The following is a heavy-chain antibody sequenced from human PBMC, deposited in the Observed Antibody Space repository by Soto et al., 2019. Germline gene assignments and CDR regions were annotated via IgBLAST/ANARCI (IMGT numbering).Heavy chain of an antibody. CDR2: IVGSRT. Sequence: GGSLRLSCAASGFTFSDYYMSWIRQAPGKGLECVATIVGSRTYYSDSVKGRFTISRDNSQNTLYLQMNNLRADDTAVYYCAKDLRDWLRNAFDVWGQGTMVTVSS. V-gene: IGHV3-53*01. J-gene: IGHJ3*01. CDR1: GFTFSDYY. D-gene: IGHD5-12*01. CDR3: AKDLRDWLRNAFDV.